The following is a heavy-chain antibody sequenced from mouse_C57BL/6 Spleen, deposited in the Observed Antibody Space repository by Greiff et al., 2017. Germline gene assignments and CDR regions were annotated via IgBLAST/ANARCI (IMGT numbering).Heavy chain of an antibody. CDR1: GFTFSSYA. D-gene: IGHD1-1*01. J-gene: IGHJ2*01. CDR3: ARDLDYDGSLYYFDY. CDR2: ISDGGSYT. Sequence: EVKLMESGGGLVKPGGSLKLSCAASGFTFSSYAMSWVRQTPEKRLEWVATISDGGSYTYYPDNVKGRFTISRDNAKNNLYLQMSHLKSEDTAMYYCARDLDYDGSLYYFDYWGQGTTLTVSS. V-gene: IGHV5-4*01.